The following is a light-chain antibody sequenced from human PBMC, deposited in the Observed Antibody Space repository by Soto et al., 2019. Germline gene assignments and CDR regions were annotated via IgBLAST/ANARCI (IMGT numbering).Light chain of an antibody. CDR3: HHYGNSLYT. CDR1: HDISRW. J-gene: IGKJ2*01. V-gene: IGKV1D-16*01. Sequence: DVQMTQSPSSVSASVGDRVTITCRASHDISRWLTWYQVRPGKAPKALIYAAASLQSGVPSRFSGSGSGTEYTLTISSLQPEDFAVYYCHHYGNSLYTFGQGTKLEI. CDR2: AAA.